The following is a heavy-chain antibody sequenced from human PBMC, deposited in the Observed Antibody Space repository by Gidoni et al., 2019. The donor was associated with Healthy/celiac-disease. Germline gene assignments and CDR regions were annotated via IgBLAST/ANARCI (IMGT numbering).Heavy chain of an antibody. D-gene: IGHD6-19*01. J-gene: IGHJ4*02. Sequence: EVQLVESGGGRVKPGGSLRLSCAASGFTFSSYSMNWVRQAPGKGLGWVSSISSSSSSIYYADSVKGRFTISRDNAKNSLYLQMNSLRAEDTAVYYCARNWLALYSFDYWGQGTLVTVSS. CDR3: ARNWLALYSFDY. CDR1: GFTFSSYS. V-gene: IGHV3-21*01. CDR2: ISSSSSSI.